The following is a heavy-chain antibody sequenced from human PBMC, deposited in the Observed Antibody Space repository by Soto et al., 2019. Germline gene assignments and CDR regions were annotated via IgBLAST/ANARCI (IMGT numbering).Heavy chain of an antibody. CDR3: ASSRIEREPYGRDV. CDR1: GYTFTSYA. V-gene: IGHV1-3*05. CDR2: INAGNGNT. J-gene: IGHJ6*04. D-gene: IGHD1-1*01. Sequence: QVQLVQSGAEEKKPGASVKASCQASGYTFTSYAIHWVRQAPGQRLEWMGWINAGNGNTKYSQKFQGRVTITRETSASTAYKDLSSRRAVETAVYYCASSRIEREPYGRDVWGKGNRVSVS.